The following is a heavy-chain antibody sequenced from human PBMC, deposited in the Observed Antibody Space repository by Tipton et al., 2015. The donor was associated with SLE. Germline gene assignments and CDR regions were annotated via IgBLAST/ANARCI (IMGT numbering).Heavy chain of an antibody. J-gene: IGHJ1*01. CDR2: IYYSGST. Sequence: TLSLTCTVSGGSISSYYWSWIRQPPGKGLEWIGDIYYSGSTNYNPSLKSRVTISVDTSKNQFSLKLSSGTGADTAVYYCAGVRGRGYFQHWGQGTLVTVSS. CDR3: AGVRGRGYFQH. V-gene: IGHV4-59*01. CDR1: GGSISSYY. D-gene: IGHD3-10*01.